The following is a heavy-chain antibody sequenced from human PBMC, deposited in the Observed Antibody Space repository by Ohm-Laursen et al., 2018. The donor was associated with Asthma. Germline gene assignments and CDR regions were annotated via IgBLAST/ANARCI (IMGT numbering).Heavy chain of an antibody. CDR1: GGSITSVNYF. J-gene: IGHJ4*02. V-gene: IGHV4-31*11. CDR3: ARGPMHDYYFDN. Sequence: SQTLSLTCAVSGGSITSVNYFWSWIRQHPGGGLEWIAYIYYIGSTFYNPSLESRATISRDTSRNQFSLKLTSVTAADTAVYYCARGPMHDYYFDNWGQGTLVTVSS. CDR2: IYYIGST. D-gene: IGHD1-1*01.